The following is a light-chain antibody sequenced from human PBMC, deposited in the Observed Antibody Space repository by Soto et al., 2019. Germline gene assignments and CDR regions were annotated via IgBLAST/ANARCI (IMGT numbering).Light chain of an antibody. V-gene: IGKV1-39*01. J-gene: IGKJ1*01. CDR2: AAS. CDR3: QQSYSTPPWT. Sequence: DIQMTQSPSSLSASVGDRVTITCRASQSISSYLNWYQQKPGKAPKLLIYAASSLQSGVPSRFGGSGSGTDSTLTITSLQPEDFATNYCQQSYSTPPWTFGQGTKVEIK. CDR1: QSISSY.